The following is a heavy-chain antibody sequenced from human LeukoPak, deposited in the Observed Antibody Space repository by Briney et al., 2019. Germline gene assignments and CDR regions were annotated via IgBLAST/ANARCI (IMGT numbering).Heavy chain of an antibody. CDR1: AFPFSSYA. CDR2: ISSGSTYI. Sequence: GGSLRLSCAASAFPFSSYAMNWVRQAPGRGLEWVSSISSGSTYIYYADSVKGRFTVSRDNAKNSRYLQMNSLRAEDTAVYYCARELTYSDYWGQGALVTVSS. CDR3: ARELTYSDY. J-gene: IGHJ4*02. D-gene: IGHD3-9*01. V-gene: IGHV3-21*06.